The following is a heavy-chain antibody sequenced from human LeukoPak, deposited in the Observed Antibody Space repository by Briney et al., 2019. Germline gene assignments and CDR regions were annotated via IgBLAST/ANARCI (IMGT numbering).Heavy chain of an antibody. V-gene: IGHV3-66*01. D-gene: IGHD3-10*01. CDR2: IYSGGTT. CDR3: ARVAPGDYFNY. J-gene: IGHJ4*02. Sequence: ETLSLTCTVSGGSISGYYWSWVRQAPGKGLEWVSVIYSGGTTHYADSVKGRFTISRDNSKNTLYLQMNSLRAEDTAVYYCARVAPGDYFNYWGQGTLVTVSS. CDR1: GGSISGYY.